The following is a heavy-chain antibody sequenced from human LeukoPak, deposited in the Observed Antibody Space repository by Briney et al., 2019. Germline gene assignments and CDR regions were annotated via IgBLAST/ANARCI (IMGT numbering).Heavy chain of an antibody. J-gene: IGHJ4*02. CDR3: AREMAVAGSGVIDS. D-gene: IGHD6-19*01. V-gene: IGHV1-18*01. CDR2: ISTYNDNT. CDR1: GYTFTRYG. Sequence: ASVKVSCKASGYTFTRYGLSCVRQAPGQRLEWRGWISTYNDNTHYAQKFQGRVTMTTDTSTNTAYMELRSLRSDDTAVYYCAREMAVAGSGVIDSWGQGTLVTVSS.